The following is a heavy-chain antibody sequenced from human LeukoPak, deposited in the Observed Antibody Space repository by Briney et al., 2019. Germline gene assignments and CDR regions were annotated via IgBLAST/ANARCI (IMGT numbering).Heavy chain of an antibody. V-gene: IGHV1-69*01. CDR2: IIPIFGTA. CDR3: ARVGGYCTNGVVLCRPTAENNWFDP. Sequence: SVKVSCKASGGTFSSNAISWVRQAPGQGLEWMGGIIPIFGTANYAQKFQGRVTITADESTSTAYMELSSLRSEDTAVYYCARVGGYCTNGVVLCRPTAENNWFDPWGQGTLVTVSS. J-gene: IGHJ5*02. D-gene: IGHD2-8*01. CDR1: GGTFSSNA.